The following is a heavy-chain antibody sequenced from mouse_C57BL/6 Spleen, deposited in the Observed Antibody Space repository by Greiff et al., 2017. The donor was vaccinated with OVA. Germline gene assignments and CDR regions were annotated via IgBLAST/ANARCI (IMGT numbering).Heavy chain of an antibody. J-gene: IGHJ3*01. D-gene: IGHD1-1*01. CDR1: GFTFTDYY. CDR3: ARYGSSYPFAY. V-gene: IGHV7-3*01. CDR2: IRNKANGYTT. Sequence: EVHLVESGGGLVQPGGSLSLSCAASGFTFTDYYMSWVRQPPGKALEWLGFIRNKANGYTTEYSASVKGRFTISRDNSQSILYLQMNALRAEDSATYYCARYGSSYPFAYWGQGTLVTVSA.